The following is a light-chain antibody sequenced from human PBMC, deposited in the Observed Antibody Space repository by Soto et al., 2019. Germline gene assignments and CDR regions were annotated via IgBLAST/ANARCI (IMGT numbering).Light chain of an antibody. Sequence: DIQMTQSPSTLSASVGDRVTITCRASQSISSWLAWYQQKPGKAPKLLIYKASSLESGVPSRFSGSGSGTEFTLTISSLQPDDFATYYCEQYNIYPTFGQGTKVEI. J-gene: IGKJ1*01. CDR1: QSISSW. CDR3: EQYNIYPT. CDR2: KAS. V-gene: IGKV1-5*03.